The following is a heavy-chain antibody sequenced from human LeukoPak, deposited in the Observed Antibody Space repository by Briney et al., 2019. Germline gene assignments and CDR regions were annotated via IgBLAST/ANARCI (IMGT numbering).Heavy chain of an antibody. CDR3: AKAPIAAAAYGTYFDP. V-gene: IGHV3-21*04. J-gene: IGHJ5*02. D-gene: IGHD6-13*01. CDR1: GFTFRKYS. Sequence: PGGSLRLSCAASGFTFRKYSVNWVRQAPGKGLEWVSSISSSGDFIYYADSVKGRFTISRDNAKNSLYLQMNSLRAEDMALYYCAKAPIAAAAYGTYFDPWGQGTLVTVSS. CDR2: ISSSGDFI.